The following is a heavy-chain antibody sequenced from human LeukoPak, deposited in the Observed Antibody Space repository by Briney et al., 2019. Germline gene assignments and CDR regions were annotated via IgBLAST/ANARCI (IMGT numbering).Heavy chain of an antibody. CDR1: GGSISSHY. CDR3: AREGYSSSWPYYYYYMDV. CDR2: IYYSGST. V-gene: IGHV4-59*11. J-gene: IGHJ6*03. Sequence: SETLSLTCTASGGSISSHYWSWIRQPPGKGLEWIGYIYYSGSTNYNPSLKSRVTISVDTSKNQFSLKLSSVTAADTAVYYCAREGYSSSWPYYYYYMDVWGKGTTVTVSS. D-gene: IGHD6-13*01.